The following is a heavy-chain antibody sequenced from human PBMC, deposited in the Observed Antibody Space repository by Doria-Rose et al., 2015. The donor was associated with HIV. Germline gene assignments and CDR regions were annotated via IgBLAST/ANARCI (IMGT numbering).Heavy chain of an antibody. V-gene: IGHV2-26*01. CDR3: ARIKSSRWYHKYYFDF. J-gene: IGHJ4*02. CDR2: IFSDDER. Sequence: QESGPVLVKPTETLTLTCTASGVSLSSPGMGVSWIRQPPGKDLEWLATIFSDDERSYKTSLKSRLTISRGTSKSQVVLTMTDMDPVDTATYYCARIKSSRWYHKYYFDFWGQGTLVIVSA. CDR1: GVSLSSPGMG. D-gene: IGHD6-13*01.